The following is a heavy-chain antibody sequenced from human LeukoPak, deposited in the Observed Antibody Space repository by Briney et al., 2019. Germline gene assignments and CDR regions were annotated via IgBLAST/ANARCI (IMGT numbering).Heavy chain of an antibody. CDR2: INPSGGST. CDR1: GYTFTSYY. D-gene: IGHD2-15*01. V-gene: IGHV1-46*01. Sequence: ASVKVSCKASGYTFTSYYMHWVRQAPGQGLEWMGIINPSGGSTSYAQKFQGRVTMTTDTSTSTAYMELRSLRSDDTAVYYCARVVVAARYFDYWGQGTLVTVSS. J-gene: IGHJ4*02. CDR3: ARVVVAARYFDY.